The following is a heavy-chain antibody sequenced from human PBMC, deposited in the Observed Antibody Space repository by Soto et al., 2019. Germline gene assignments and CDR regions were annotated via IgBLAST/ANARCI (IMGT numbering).Heavy chain of an antibody. CDR1: GYSFTSSW. Sequence: GESLKISCKGSGYSFTSSWVGWVRQMPGKGLEWMGIIYPGDSEIRYNPSFQGQVTISADKSITTAYIQWASLKASDTAIYNCARFWPSSTPDLWGQGTLVTVSS. V-gene: IGHV5-51*01. D-gene: IGHD2-15*01. CDR2: IYPGDSEI. J-gene: IGHJ5*02. CDR3: ARFWPSSTPDL.